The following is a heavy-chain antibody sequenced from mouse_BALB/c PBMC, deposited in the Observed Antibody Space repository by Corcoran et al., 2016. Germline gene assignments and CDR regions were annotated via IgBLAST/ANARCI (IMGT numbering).Heavy chain of an antibody. CDR2: INPYNGGT. CDR1: GYSFTGYT. Sequence: EVQLQQSGPELVKPGASMKISCKASGYSFTGYTMNWVKQSHGKNLEWIGVINPYNGGTSYNQKFKGKATLTVDKSSSTAYMELLSLTSADSAVYYCSRGYGNYEGLYFDGWGPGTTVTVSS. J-gene: IGHJ1*01. CDR3: SRGYGNYEGLYFDG. V-gene: IGHV1-18*01. D-gene: IGHD2-10*02.